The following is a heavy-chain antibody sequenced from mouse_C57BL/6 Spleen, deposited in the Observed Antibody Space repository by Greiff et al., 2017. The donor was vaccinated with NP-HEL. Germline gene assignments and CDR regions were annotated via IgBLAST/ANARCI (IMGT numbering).Heavy chain of an antibody. CDR2: IYPGSGST. J-gene: IGHJ2*01. CDR1: GYTFTSYW. V-gene: IGHV1-55*01. Sequence: QVQLQQPGAELVKPGASVKMSCKASGYTFTSYWITWVKQRPGQGLEWIGDIYPGSGSTNYNEKFKSKATLTVDTSSSTAYMQLSSLTSEDSAVYYCARSFYSKPLPFDYWGQGTTLTVSS. CDR3: ARSFYSKPLPFDY. D-gene: IGHD2-5*01.